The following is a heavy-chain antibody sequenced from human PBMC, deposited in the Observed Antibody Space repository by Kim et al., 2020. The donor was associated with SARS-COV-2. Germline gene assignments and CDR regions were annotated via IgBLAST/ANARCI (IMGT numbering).Heavy chain of an antibody. CDR2: IIHIFGTA. Sequence: SVKVSCKASGGTFSSYAISWVRQAPGQGLEWMGGIIHIFGTANYAQKFQGRVTITADESTSTAYMELSSLRSEDTAVYYCARDLDSGSYRNDAFDIWGQGTMVTVSS. J-gene: IGHJ3*02. CDR3: ARDLDSGSYRNDAFDI. V-gene: IGHV1-69*13. D-gene: IGHD1-26*01. CDR1: GGTFSSYA.